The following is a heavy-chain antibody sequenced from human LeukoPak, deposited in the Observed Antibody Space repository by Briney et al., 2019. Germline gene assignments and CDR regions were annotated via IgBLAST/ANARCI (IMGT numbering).Heavy chain of an antibody. CDR2: FYTSGST. CDR1: GGSISSYY. J-gene: IGHJ4*02. Sequence: SETLSLTCTVSGGSISSYYWSWIRQPAGKGLEWIGRFYTSGSTNYNPSLKSRVTMSVDTSKNQFSLKLSSVTAADTAVYYCARVGRTLISFDYWGQGTLVTVSS. CDR3: ARVGRTLISFDY. V-gene: IGHV4-4*07. D-gene: IGHD3-10*01.